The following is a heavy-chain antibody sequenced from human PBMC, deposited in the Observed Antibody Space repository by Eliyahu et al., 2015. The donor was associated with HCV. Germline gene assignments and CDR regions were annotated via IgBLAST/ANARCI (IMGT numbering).Heavy chain of an antibody. CDR2: VYYTGST. CDR1: GGSIPSYY. Sequence: QVQLQESGPGLXKASETLSLTCTVXGGSIPSYYWSWVRQPPGKGLEWIGYVYYTGSTNYDRSLESRISISVDTPNNQIALTLHSVTAADTAVYYCAGHPFYYGSRRSGGDPWGQGTLVTVSS. D-gene: IGHD3-10*01. V-gene: IGHV4-59*08. CDR3: AGHPFYYGSRRSGGDP. J-gene: IGHJ5*02.